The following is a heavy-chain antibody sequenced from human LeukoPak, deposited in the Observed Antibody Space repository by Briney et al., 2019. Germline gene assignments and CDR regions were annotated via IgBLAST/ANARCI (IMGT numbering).Heavy chain of an antibody. CDR3: ARSSGRSPNRDYMDV. J-gene: IGHJ6*03. D-gene: IGHD1-14*01. Sequence: ASVKVSCKASGYTFTGYYMHWVRQAPGQGLEWMGWINPNSGGTNYAQKFQGRLTITWNTSTSTAYMELSSLKSEDTAVYYCARSSGRSPNRDYMDVWGKGTTVTISS. CDR1: GYTFTGYY. CDR2: INPNSGGT. V-gene: IGHV1-2*02.